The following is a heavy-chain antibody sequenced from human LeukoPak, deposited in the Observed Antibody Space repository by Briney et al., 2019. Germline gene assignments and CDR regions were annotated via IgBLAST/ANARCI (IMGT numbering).Heavy chain of an antibody. D-gene: IGHD5-18*01. Sequence: SETLSLTCTVSGGSISSYYWSWIRQPAGKGLEWIGRIYTSGSTNYNPSLKSRVTISVDTSKNQFSLKLSSVTAADTAVYYCARAPGIQLWFRYYGMDVWGQGTTVTVSS. J-gene: IGHJ6*02. CDR3: ARAPGIQLWFRYYGMDV. V-gene: IGHV4-4*07. CDR2: IYTSGST. CDR1: GGSISSYY.